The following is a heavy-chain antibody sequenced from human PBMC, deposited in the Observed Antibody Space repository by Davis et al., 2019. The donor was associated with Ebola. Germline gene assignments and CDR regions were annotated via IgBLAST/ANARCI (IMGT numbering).Heavy chain of an antibody. CDR3: AQQLGDYGGNALRY. CDR2: INSDGRTT. J-gene: IGHJ4*02. Sequence: GESLKISCAASGFTFSSYWMHWVRQAPGKGLVWVSRINSDGRTTAYADSVKGRFTISRDDAKKSLYLQMDSLRAEDTAVYYCAQQLGDYGGNALRYWGQGTLVTVSS. CDR1: GFTFSSYW. V-gene: IGHV3-74*01. D-gene: IGHD4-23*01.